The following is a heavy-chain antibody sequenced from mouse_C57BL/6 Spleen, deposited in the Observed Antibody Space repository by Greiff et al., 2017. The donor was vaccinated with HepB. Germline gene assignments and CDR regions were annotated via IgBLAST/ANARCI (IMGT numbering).Heavy chain of an antibody. CDR1: GFTFSDYG. Sequence: EVQRVESGGGLVKPGGSLKLSCAASGFTFSDYGMHWVRQAPEKGLEWVAYISSGSSTIYYADTVEGRFTISRDNAKNTLFLQMTSLRSEDTAMYYCARRRGYYYAMDYWGQGTSVTVSS. CDR2: ISSGSSTI. CDR3: ARRRGYYYAMDY. V-gene: IGHV5-17*01. J-gene: IGHJ4*01.